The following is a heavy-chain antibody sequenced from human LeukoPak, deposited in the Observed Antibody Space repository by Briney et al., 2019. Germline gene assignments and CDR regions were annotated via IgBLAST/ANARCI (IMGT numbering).Heavy chain of an antibody. D-gene: IGHD6-19*01. J-gene: IGHJ4*02. Sequence: PSETLSLTCAVYGGSFSGYYWSWIRQPPGKGLEWIGEINHSGSTNYNPSLKSRVTISVDTSKNQFSLKLSSVTAADTAVYYCARGLPRIAVAGAIHFDYWGQGTLVTVSS. CDR3: ARGLPRIAVAGAIHFDY. CDR2: INHSGST. CDR1: GGSFSGYY. V-gene: IGHV4-34*01.